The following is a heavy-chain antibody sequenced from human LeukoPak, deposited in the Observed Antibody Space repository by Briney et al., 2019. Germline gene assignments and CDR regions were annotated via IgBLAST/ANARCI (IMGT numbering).Heavy chain of an antibody. CDR1: GFTFSNAW. CDR2: IKSKTDGGTT. J-gene: IGHJ6*02. D-gene: IGHD5-18*01. Sequence: GGSLRLSCAASGFTFSNAWMGWVRQAPGKGLEWVGRIKSKTDGGTTDYAAPVKGRFTISRDDSKNTLYLQMNSLKTEDTAVYYCTTSSVDTDYGMDVWGQGTTVTVSS. V-gene: IGHV3-15*01. CDR3: TTSSVDTDYGMDV.